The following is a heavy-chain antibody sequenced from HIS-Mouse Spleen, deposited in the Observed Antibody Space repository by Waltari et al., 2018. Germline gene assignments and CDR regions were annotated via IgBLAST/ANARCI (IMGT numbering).Heavy chain of an antibody. Sequence: QLQLQESGPGLVKPSETLSLTCTVSGGSISSSSYSWGWFRHPPGKGLEWIGSIYYSGSTYYNPSLKSRVTISVDTSKNQFSLKLSSVTAADTAVYYCAREIPYSSSWYDWYFDLWGRGTLVTVSS. CDR1: GGSISSSSYS. CDR3: AREIPYSSSWYDWYFDL. CDR2: IYYSGST. V-gene: IGHV4-39*07. J-gene: IGHJ2*01. D-gene: IGHD6-13*01.